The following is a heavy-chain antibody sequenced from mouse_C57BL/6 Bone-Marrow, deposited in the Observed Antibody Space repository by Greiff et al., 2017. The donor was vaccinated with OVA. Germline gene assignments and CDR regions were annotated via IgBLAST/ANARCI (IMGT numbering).Heavy chain of an antibody. J-gene: IGHJ1*03. V-gene: IGHV1-19*01. CDR2: INPYNGGT. D-gene: IGHD2-5*01. CDR1: GYTFTDYY. Sequence: VQLKQSGPVLVKPGASVKMSCKASGYTFTDYYMNWVKQSHGKSLEWIGVINPYNGGTSYNQKFKGKATLTVDKSSSTAYMELNSLTSEDSAVYYCARGNYSNWYFDVWGTGTTVTVSS. CDR3: ARGNYSNWYFDV.